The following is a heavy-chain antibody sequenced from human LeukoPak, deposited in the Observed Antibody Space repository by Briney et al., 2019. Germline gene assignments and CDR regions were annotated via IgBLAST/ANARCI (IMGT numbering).Heavy chain of an antibody. J-gene: IGHJ4*02. Sequence: SETLSLTCTVSGGSISSYYWSWIRQPPGKGLEWIGSIYYSGSTYYNPSLKSRVTISVDTSKNQFSLKLSSVTAADTAVYYCAREGVSGSYTFDYWGQGTLVTVSS. V-gene: IGHV4-59*12. CDR1: GGSISSYY. CDR3: AREGVSGSYTFDY. D-gene: IGHD1-26*01. CDR2: IYYSGST.